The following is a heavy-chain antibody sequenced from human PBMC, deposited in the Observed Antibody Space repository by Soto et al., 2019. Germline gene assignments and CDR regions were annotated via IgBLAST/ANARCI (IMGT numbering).Heavy chain of an antibody. CDR2: ISHDESNK. Sequence: QVQLVESGGGVVQPGRSLRLSCAASGFTFSSYAMHWVRQAPGKGLEWVAVISHDESNKYYADSVKGRFTISRDKSKNTLYLKMNSRRAEDTALYYCVRAWWGEVFDYWGRGTLVTVSS. J-gene: IGHJ4*02. V-gene: IGHV3-30-3*01. CDR3: VRAWWGEVFDY. D-gene: IGHD2-8*02. CDR1: GFTFSSYA.